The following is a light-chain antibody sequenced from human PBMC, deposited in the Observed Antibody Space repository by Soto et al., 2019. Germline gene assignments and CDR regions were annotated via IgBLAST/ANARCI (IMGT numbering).Light chain of an antibody. CDR2: DAS. V-gene: IGKV3-11*01. CDR1: QSVSSSY. J-gene: IGKJ5*01. Sequence: EVVLTQSPATLSLSPGERATLSCRASQSVSSSYLAWYQQKPGQAPRLLIYDASNRATGIPARFSGSGSGTDFTLTISSLEPEDFAVYYCQHRYNWLIAFGQGTRLEIK. CDR3: QHRYNWLIA.